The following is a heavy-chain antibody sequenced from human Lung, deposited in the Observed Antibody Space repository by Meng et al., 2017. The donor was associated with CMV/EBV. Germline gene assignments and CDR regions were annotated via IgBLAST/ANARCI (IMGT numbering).Heavy chain of an antibody. CDR1: GGSISSNNW. D-gene: IGHD3-10*01. CDR2: IYHSGST. CDR3: ARVIYYGSGIFDY. J-gene: IGHJ4*02. Sequence: VSGGSISSNNWWSGVRQPPGKGLEWVGKIYHSGSTNYNPSLKSRVTISVDKSKNQFSLKLSSVTAADTAMYYCARVIYYGSGIFDYWGQGTLVTVSS. V-gene: IGHV4-4*02.